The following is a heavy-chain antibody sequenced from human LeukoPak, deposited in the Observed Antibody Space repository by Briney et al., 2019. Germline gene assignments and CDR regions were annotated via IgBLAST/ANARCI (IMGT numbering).Heavy chain of an antibody. D-gene: IGHD2-2*01. CDR3: ARGPFVAVPAATASMDV. J-gene: IGHJ6*03. CDR1: GYTFTSYD. V-gene: IGHV1-8*01. CDR2: MNPNSGNT. Sequence: ASVKVSCKASGYTFTSYDINWVRQATGQGLEWMGWMNPNSGNTGYAQKFQGRVTMTRNTSISTAYMELSSLRSEDTAVYYCARGPFVAVPAATASMDVWGKGTTVTVSS.